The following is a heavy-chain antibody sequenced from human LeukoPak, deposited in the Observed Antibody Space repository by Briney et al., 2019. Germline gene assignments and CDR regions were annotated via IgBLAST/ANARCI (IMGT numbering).Heavy chain of an antibody. CDR3: ARDRLPRGLYYYYGMDV. CDR2: ISGSGYGT. V-gene: IGHV3-23*01. Sequence: GGSLRLSCAASGFTFSSHAMSWVRQAPGKGLEWVAGISGSGYGTDFADSLKGRFTISRDNSKDTLFLHMDSLRAEDTAVYYCARDRLPRGLYYYYGMDVWGQGTTVTVSS. CDR1: GFTFSSHA. J-gene: IGHJ6*02. D-gene: IGHD3-10*01.